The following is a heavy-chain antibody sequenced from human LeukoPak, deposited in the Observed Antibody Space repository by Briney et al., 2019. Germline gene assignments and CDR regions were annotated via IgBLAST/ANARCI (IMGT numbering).Heavy chain of an antibody. D-gene: IGHD4/OR15-4a*01. Sequence: QPGGSLRLSCAASGFSFNNFAMSWVRQAPGKGLEWVSAISGSGSTIFYADSVKGRFTVSRDNSENTLFLQMNSLGAEDTALYYCAKPTMDTTYFDSWGQGTLGTVSS. J-gene: IGHJ4*02. CDR2: ISGSGSTI. CDR1: GFSFNNFA. CDR3: AKPTMDTTYFDS. V-gene: IGHV3-23*01.